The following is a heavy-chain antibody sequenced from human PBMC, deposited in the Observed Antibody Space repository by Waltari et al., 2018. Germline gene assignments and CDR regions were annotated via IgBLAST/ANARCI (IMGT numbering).Heavy chain of an antibody. CDR3: AREFIVVVPAAISSGWYFDY. CDR2: IIPIFGTA. V-gene: IGHV1-69*01. D-gene: IGHD2-2*02. CDR1: GGTFSSYA. J-gene: IGHJ4*02. Sequence: QVQLVQSGAEVKKPGSSVKVSCKASGGTFSSYAISWVRQAPGQGLGWMGGIIPIFGTANYAQKFQGRVTITADESTSTAYMELSSLRSEDTAVYYCAREFIVVVPAAISSGWYFDYWGQGTLVTVSS.